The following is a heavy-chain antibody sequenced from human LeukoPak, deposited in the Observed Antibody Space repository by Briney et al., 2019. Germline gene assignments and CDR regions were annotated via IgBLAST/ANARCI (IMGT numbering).Heavy chain of an antibody. CDR3: ARGSSYYYDGSGYGY. Sequence: ASVKVSCKASGYTFTSYDINWVRQATGQGLEWMGWMNPNSGNTGYAQKFQGRVTMARNTSISTAYMELSSLRSEDTAVYYCARGSSYYYDGSGYGYWGQGTLVTVSS. J-gene: IGHJ4*02. CDR1: GYTFTSYD. D-gene: IGHD3-22*01. CDR2: MNPNSGNT. V-gene: IGHV1-8*01.